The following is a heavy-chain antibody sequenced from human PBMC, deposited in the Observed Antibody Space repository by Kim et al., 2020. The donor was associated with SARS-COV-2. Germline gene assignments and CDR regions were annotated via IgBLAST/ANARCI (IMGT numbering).Heavy chain of an antibody. J-gene: IGHJ5*02. CDR3: ARDSGVFRGWFDP. Sequence: SETLSLTCAVSGGSISSGGYSWSWIRQPPGKGLEWIGYIYYSGSTYYNPSLKSRVTISVDRSKNQFSLKLSSVTAADTAVYYCARDSGVFRGWFDPWGQGTLVTVSS. V-gene: IGHV4-30-2*01. D-gene: IGHD3-10*01. CDR1: GGSISSGGYS. CDR2: IYYSGST.